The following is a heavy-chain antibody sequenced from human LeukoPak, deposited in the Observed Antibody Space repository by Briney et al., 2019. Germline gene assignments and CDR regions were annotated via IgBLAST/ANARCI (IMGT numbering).Heavy chain of an antibody. D-gene: IGHD2-2*01. V-gene: IGHV3-48*01. CDR2: ISSSSSTI. CDR3: ARDRRGTSREKIRFDY. J-gene: IGHJ4*02. Sequence: PGGSLRLSCAASGFTFSSYSMNWVRQAPGKGLEWVSYISSSSSTIYYADSVKGRFTISRDNAKNSLYLQMNSLRAEDTAVYYCARDRRGTSREKIRFDYWGQGTLVTVSS. CDR1: GFTFSSYS.